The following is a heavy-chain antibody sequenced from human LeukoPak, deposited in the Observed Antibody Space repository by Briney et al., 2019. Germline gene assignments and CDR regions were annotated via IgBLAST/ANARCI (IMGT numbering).Heavy chain of an antibody. CDR2: IIPIFGTA. Sequence: EASVMVSCKASGGTFSSYAISWVRQAPGQGLEWMGGIIPIFGTANYAQKFQGRVTITADGSTSTAYMELSSLRSEDTAVYYCARNVDTAMVLEYNWFDPWGQGTLVTVSS. D-gene: IGHD5-18*01. V-gene: IGHV1-69*13. CDR1: GGTFSSYA. CDR3: ARNVDTAMVLEYNWFDP. J-gene: IGHJ5*02.